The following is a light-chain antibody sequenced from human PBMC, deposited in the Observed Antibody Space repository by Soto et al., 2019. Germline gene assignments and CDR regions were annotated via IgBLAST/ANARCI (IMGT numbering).Light chain of an antibody. CDR3: QQYLIYPYT. CDR2: AAA. CDR1: QGISSY. V-gene: IGKV1-8*01. Sequence: AIRMTQSPSSFSASTGARVTITCRASQGISSYLAWYQQKPGKAPKLLIYAAATLQRGAPSRFSASGSGTDFTLTISRLQSEDFATYYCQQYLIYPYTFGQGTKLEI. J-gene: IGKJ2*01.